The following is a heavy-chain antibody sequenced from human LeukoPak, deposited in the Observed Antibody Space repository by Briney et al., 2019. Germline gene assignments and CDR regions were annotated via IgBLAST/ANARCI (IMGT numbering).Heavy chain of an antibody. CDR2: ISYDGSNK. Sequence: PGRSLRLSCAASGFTFSSYGMHWVRQAPVKGLEWVAVISYDGSNKYYADSVKGRFTISRDNSKNTLYLQMNSLRAEDTAVYYCARASPGYYYDSSGYPSATFDYWGQGTLVTVSS. CDR1: GFTFSSYG. J-gene: IGHJ4*02. V-gene: IGHV3-30*03. D-gene: IGHD3-22*01. CDR3: ARASPGYYYDSSGYPSATFDY.